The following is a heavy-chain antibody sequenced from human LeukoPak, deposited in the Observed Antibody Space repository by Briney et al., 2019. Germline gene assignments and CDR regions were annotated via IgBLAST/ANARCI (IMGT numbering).Heavy chain of an antibody. Sequence: GESLKISCKDSGYSFTSYWIAWVRQMPGKGLEWMGIIYPGDSDTRYSPSFQGQATISADKSISTAYLQWSSLKASDTAMYYCAGGQFYYDSSGSDDAFDIWGQGTMVTVSS. J-gene: IGHJ3*02. CDR1: GYSFTSYW. CDR3: AGGQFYYDSSGSDDAFDI. D-gene: IGHD3-22*01. V-gene: IGHV5-51*01. CDR2: IYPGDSDT.